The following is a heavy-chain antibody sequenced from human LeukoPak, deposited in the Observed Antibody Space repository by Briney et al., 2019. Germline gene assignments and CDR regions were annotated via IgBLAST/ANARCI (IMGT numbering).Heavy chain of an antibody. V-gene: IGHV1-8*01. CDR3: ARGQGYSDRYFDS. J-gene: IGHJ4*02. D-gene: IGHD2-15*01. CDR2: VNPLSGYT. Sequence: GASVKVSCKASGYTFSSYDVNWVRQTSGQGLEWMGWVNPLSGYTDYAQKFQGRISMTRDISISTVYMELSSLRSEDTAVYYCARGQGYSDRYFDSWGQGTLVAVSS. CDR1: GYTFSSYD.